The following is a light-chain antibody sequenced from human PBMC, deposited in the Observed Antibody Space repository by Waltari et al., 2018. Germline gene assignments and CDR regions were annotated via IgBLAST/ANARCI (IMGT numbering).Light chain of an antibody. CDR1: QSISSY. CDR3: MQALQTPV. V-gene: IGKV1-39*01. CDR2: AAS. Sequence: DIQMTQSPSSLSASVGDRVTITCRASQSISSYLNWYQQKPGKAPKLLIYAASSLQSGGPSRFSGSGSGTDFTLKISRVEAEDVGVYYCMQALQTPVFGQGTKLEIK. J-gene: IGKJ2*01.